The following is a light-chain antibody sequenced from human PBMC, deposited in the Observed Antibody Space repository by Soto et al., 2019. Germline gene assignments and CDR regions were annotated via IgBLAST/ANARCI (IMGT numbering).Light chain of an antibody. CDR2: GDT. V-gene: IGLV1-40*01. CDR3: LSFDSNLSGWV. Sequence: QSVLTQPPSVSGAPGQRVTISCIGSRSNIGAGYDVHWYQQLPGTAPKLLVSGDTNRPSGVPDRFSGSKSGTSASLAITGLQAEDEADYYCLSFDSNLSGWVFGEGTKLTVL. CDR1: RSNIGAGYD. J-gene: IGLJ3*02.